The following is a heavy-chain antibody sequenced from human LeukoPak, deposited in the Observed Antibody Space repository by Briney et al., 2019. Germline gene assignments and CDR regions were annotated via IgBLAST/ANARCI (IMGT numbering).Heavy chain of an antibody. CDR3: AKDRWELLEFNYFDY. CDR1: GFTFSSYA. CDR2: ISGSGGST. J-gene: IGHJ4*02. Sequence: GGSLRLSCAASGFTFSSYAMSWVRQAPGKGLEWVSAISGSGGSTYYADSVKGRFTISRDNSKNTLYLQMNSLRAEDTAVYYCAKDRWELLEFNYFDYWGQGTLVTVSS. V-gene: IGHV3-23*01. D-gene: IGHD1-26*01.